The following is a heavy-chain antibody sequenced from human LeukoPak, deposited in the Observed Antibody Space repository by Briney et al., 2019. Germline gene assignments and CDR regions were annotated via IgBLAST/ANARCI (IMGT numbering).Heavy chain of an antibody. J-gene: IGHJ4*02. D-gene: IGHD3-22*01. CDR3: ARAGGYDSSGYYPYYFDY. V-gene: IGHV3-48*01. CDR1: GFTFSSYS. CDR2: ISSSSSTI. Sequence: PGGSLRLSCAASGFTFSSYSMNWVRQAPGKGLEWVSYISSSSSTIYYADSVKGRFTISRDNAKNSLYLQMNSLRAEDTAVYYCARAGGYDSSGYYPYYFDYWGQGTLVTVSS.